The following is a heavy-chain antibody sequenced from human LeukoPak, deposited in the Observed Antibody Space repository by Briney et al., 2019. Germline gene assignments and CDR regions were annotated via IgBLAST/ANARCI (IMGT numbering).Heavy chain of an antibody. CDR3: TRDPPYYYGSGSYFDY. V-gene: IGHV3-49*04. CDR1: GFTFGDYA. Sequence: HPGGSLRLSCTASGFTFGDYAMSWVRQAPGKGLERVGFIRSKAYGGTTEYAASVKGRFTISRDDSKSIAYLQMNSLKTEDTAVYYCTRDPPYYYGSGSYFDYWGQGTLVTVSS. J-gene: IGHJ4*02. D-gene: IGHD3-10*01. CDR2: IRSKAYGGTT.